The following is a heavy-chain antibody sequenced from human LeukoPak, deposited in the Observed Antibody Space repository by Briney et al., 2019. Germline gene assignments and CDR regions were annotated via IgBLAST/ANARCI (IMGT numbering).Heavy chain of an antibody. CDR2: ISAYNGNT. CDR3: ARGGYDYYDSSGYQDY. CDR1: LYTFTSYG. Sequence: ASVKVSCKGSLYTFTSYGISWVRQAPGQGLEWMGWISAYNGNTNYAQKLQGRVTMTQDTSPSTAYMELRSLRSDDTAVYYCARGGYDYYDSSGYQDYWGQGTLVTVS. D-gene: IGHD3-22*01. V-gene: IGHV1-18*01. J-gene: IGHJ4*02.